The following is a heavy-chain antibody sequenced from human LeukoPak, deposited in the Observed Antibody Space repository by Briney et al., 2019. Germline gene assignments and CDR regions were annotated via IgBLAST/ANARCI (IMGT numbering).Heavy chain of an antibody. V-gene: IGHV3-7*04. CDR1: GFTFSNYW. D-gene: IGHD3-22*01. J-gene: IGHJ4*02. Sequence: GGSLRLSCAASGFTFSNYWMGWVRQAPGKGLEWVANIKQDGSEKRYVDPVKGRFTISRDNAKNSLYLEMNSLGAEDTAVYYCARGNYDSSAWDYWGQGTLVTVSS. CDR2: IKQDGSEK. CDR3: ARGNYDSSAWDY.